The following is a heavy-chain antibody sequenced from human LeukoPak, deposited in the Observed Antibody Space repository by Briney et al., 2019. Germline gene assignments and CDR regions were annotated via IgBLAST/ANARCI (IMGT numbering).Heavy chain of an antibody. CDR1: GFTFSTYAM. J-gene: IGHJ4*02. CDR3: SRESGAFSPFGY. D-gene: IGHD1-26*01. Sequence: GSLRLSCAASGFTFSTYAMSWVRQPPGQGLEWIGEISLSGLTNYNPSLKSRVTMSLDKSKNHLSLNLTSVTAADTAVYYCSRESGAFSPFGYWGQGTLVTVSS. V-gene: IGHV4-4*02. CDR2: ISLSGLT.